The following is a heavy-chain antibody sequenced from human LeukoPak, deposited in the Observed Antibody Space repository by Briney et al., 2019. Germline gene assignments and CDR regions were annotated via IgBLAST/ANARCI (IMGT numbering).Heavy chain of an antibody. CDR3: AGQAYSSGWIDN. V-gene: IGHV4-59*01. D-gene: IGHD6-19*01. Sequence: SETLSLTCTVSGGTFSDYYWSFIRQPPGKGLEWIGYIYHNGNSDFNPSLKSRVTISVDTSKNQFSLRMSSVTAADTAVYFCAGQAYSSGWIDNWGPGTLVTVSS. CDR1: GGTFSDYY. CDR2: IYHNGNS. J-gene: IGHJ4*02.